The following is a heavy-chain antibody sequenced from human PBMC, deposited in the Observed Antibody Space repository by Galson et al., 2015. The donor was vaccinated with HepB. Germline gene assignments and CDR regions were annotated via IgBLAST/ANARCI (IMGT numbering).Heavy chain of an antibody. D-gene: IGHD4-17*01. J-gene: IGHJ4*02. V-gene: IGHV4-39*07. CDR3: ASLYGDYCDS. CDR2: ISYSGNT. CDR1: GGSIISSTYY. Sequence: LSLTCTVSGGSIISSTYYWGWIRQPPGKGLEWIGSISYSGNTYYNPSLKSRVTISVDTSKNQFSLRLSSVTAADTAVYFCASLYGDYCDSWGQGTLVTVSS.